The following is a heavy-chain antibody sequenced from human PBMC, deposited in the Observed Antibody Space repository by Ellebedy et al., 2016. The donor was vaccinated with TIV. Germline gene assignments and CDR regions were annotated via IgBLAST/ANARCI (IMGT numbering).Heavy chain of an antibody. V-gene: IGHV1-69-2*01. CDR3: GLGYMARLRYFDY. J-gene: IGHJ4*02. CDR2: VDPEDAET. CDR1: GYTFTDYC. D-gene: IGHD3-16*02. Sequence: ASVKVSCXVSGYTFTDYCIHWVQQAPGKGLEWMGLVDPEDAETIYAEKFQGRVSITADTSTDTSYMELSSLTSEDTAVYYCGLGYMARLRYFDYWGQGTLVTVSS.